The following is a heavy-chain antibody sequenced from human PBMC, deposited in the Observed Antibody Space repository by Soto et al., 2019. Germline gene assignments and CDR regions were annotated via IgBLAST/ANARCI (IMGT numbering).Heavy chain of an antibody. CDR1: GYTFTTYG. D-gene: IGHD3-10*01. Sequence: QVQLEQSAPAVKKPGASVKVSCKASGYTFTTYGISWVRQAPGEGLEWLGWINNHNGNTNYAQNLQGRVLMTADTSTNTAYMAVRSLRSDDTGIYFCTREGSAPYYYYAMGAWGQGTTVTVSS. V-gene: IGHV1-18*01. CDR2: INNHNGNT. CDR3: TREGSAPYYYYAMGA. J-gene: IGHJ6*02.